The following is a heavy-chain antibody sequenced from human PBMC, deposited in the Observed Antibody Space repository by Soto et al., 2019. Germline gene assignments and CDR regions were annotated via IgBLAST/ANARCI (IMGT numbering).Heavy chain of an antibody. CDR1: GFSVTSNY. Sequence: EVQLVESGGGLIQPGGSLRLSCVASGFSVTSNYMTWVRQAPGKGLEWVAILYTGGSTYYSESVKGRSTIARDTPKNTVFLQLDSLRAEDTAIYYCARDTRYFGSFDSWGQGTLVSVAS. CDR3: ARDTRYFGSFDS. CDR2: LYTGGST. J-gene: IGHJ4*02. V-gene: IGHV3-53*01. D-gene: IGHD2-2*01.